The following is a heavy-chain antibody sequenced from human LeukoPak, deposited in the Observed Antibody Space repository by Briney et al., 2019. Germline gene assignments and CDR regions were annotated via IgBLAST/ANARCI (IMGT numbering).Heavy chain of an antibody. V-gene: IGHV3-23*01. CDR3: APNPGYYYDSSGPTGFDY. CDR2: ISGSGGDT. CDR1: GFTFSSYA. D-gene: IGHD3-22*01. Sequence: GGSLRLSCAASGFTFSSYAMSWVRQAPGKGLEWVSAISGSGGDTYYADSVKGRFTISRDNSKNTLYLQMNSLRADDTAVYYCAPNPGYYYDSSGPTGFDYWGQGTLVTVSS. J-gene: IGHJ4*02.